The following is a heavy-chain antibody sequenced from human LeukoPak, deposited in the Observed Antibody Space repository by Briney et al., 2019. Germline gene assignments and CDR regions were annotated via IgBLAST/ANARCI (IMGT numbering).Heavy chain of an antibody. Sequence: PSETLSLTCAVYGGSFSGYYWSWIRHPPGKGLEGMEEINHSGSTNYNPSPKGRVTILVATSKNQFSLKLSSVTAADTAVDYCARGHSPVTTKVSYFQHWGQGTLVTVSS. CDR1: GGSFSGYY. J-gene: IGHJ1*01. CDR3: ARGHSPVTTKVSYFQH. V-gene: IGHV4-34*01. D-gene: IGHD4-17*01. CDR2: INHSGST.